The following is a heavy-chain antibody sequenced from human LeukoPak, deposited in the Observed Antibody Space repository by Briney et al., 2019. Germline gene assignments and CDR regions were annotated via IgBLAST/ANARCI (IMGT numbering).Heavy chain of an antibody. CDR2: INWNGGST. V-gene: IGHV3-20*01. D-gene: IGHD4-17*01. Sequence: GGSLRLPCAASGFTFDDYGMSWVRHAPGKGLEWVSGINWNGGSTGYADSVKGRFTISRDNAKNSLYLQMNSLRAEDTALYHCARGDYETYYFDYWGQGTLVTVSS. J-gene: IGHJ4*02. CDR3: ARGDYETYYFDY. CDR1: GFTFDDYG.